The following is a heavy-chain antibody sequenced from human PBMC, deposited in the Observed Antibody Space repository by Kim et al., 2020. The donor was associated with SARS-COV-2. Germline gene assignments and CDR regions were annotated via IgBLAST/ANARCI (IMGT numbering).Heavy chain of an antibody. D-gene: IGHD1-26*01. Sequence: GGSLRLSCLASGFSVGSDYMAWVRQAPGKGLEWVSVMYRGNKTYYADAVRGRFSISRDISKNTVYLQINSLRDEDTAVYYCARDSAVSQTWHGYLDLWGR. J-gene: IGHJ2*01. CDR2: MYRGNKT. CDR3: ARDSAVSQTWHGYLDL. V-gene: IGHV3-66*01. CDR1: GFSVGSDY.